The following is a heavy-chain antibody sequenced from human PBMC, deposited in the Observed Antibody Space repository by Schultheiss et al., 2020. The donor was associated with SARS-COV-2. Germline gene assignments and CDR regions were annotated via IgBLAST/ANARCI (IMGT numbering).Heavy chain of an antibody. D-gene: IGHD4-11*01. V-gene: IGHV1-18*04. CDR2: ISAYNGNT. CDR3: AREATVTTFGYYYYGMDV. J-gene: IGHJ6*02. Sequence: ASVKVSCKASGYTFTGYYMHWVRQAPGQGLEWMGWISAYNGNTNYAQKLQGRVTMTTDTSTSTAYMELRSLRSDDTAVYYCAREATVTTFGYYYYGMDVWGQGTTVTVSS. CDR1: GYTFTGYY.